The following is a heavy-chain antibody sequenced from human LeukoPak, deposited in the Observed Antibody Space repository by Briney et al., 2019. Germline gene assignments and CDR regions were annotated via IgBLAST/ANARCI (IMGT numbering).Heavy chain of an antibody. CDR2: ISYDGSNK. CDR3: ARDGTGMRDYYDSSGYADY. Sequence: GGSLRLSCAASGFTFSSYAMHWVRQAPGKGLEWVAVISYDGSNKYYADSVKGRFTISRDNSKNTLYLQMNSLRAEDTAVYYCARDGTGMRDYYDSSGYADYWGQGTLVTVSS. CDR1: GFTFSSYA. D-gene: IGHD3-22*01. J-gene: IGHJ4*02. V-gene: IGHV3-30-3*01.